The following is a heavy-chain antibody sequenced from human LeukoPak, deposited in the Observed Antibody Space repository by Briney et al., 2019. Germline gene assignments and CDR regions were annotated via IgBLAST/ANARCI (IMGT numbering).Heavy chain of an antibody. D-gene: IGHD3-22*01. Sequence: GASVKVSCKASGGTFSSYAISWVRQAPGQGLEWMGGIIPIFGTANYAQKFQGRVTITADESTSTAYMELSSLRSEDTAVYYCARDQNYDTFLNWFDPWGQGTLVTVSS. J-gene: IGHJ5*02. CDR1: GGTFSSYA. V-gene: IGHV1-69*13. CDR2: IIPIFGTA. CDR3: ARDQNYDTFLNWFDP.